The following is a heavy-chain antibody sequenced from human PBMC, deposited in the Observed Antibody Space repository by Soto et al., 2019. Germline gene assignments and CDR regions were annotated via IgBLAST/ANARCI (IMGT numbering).Heavy chain of an antibody. CDR1: GFTFSSYA. V-gene: IGHV3-23*01. D-gene: IGHD3-3*01. CDR2: ISGSGGST. CDR3: AKEGLYYDFWSGHTRIFDY. J-gene: IGHJ4*02. Sequence: PGGSLRLSCAVSGFTFSSYAMSWVRQAPGKGLEWVSAISGSGGSTYYADSVKGRFTISRGNSKNTLYLQMNSLRAEDTAVYYCAKEGLYYDFWSGHTRIFDYWGQGTLVTVSS.